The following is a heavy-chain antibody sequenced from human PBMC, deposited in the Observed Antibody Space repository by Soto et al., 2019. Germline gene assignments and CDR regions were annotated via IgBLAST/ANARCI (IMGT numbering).Heavy chain of an antibody. CDR2: ISAYNGNT. J-gene: IGHJ2*01. Sequence: AASVKVSCKASGYTFTSYGISWVRQAPGQGLEWMGWISAYNGNTNYAQKLQGRVTMTTDTSTSTAYMELRSLRSDDTAVYYCARSHSSGWFWAHWYFDLWGRGTLVTVSS. V-gene: IGHV1-18*01. CDR3: ARSHSSGWFWAHWYFDL. CDR1: GYTFTSYG. D-gene: IGHD6-19*01.